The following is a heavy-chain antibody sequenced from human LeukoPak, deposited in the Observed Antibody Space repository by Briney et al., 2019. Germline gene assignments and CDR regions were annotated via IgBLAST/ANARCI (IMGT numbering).Heavy chain of an antibody. CDR3: AMRFSREWEPYYFDY. CDR1: GFTFSSYA. J-gene: IGHJ4*02. Sequence: PGGSLRLSCAASGFTFSSYAMSWVRQAPGKGLEWVSAISGSGGSTYYADSVKGRSTISRDNSKNTLYLQMNSQRAEDTAVYYCAMRFSREWEPYYFDYWGEGTPVTVSS. CDR2: ISGSGGST. V-gene: IGHV3-23*01. D-gene: IGHD1-26*01.